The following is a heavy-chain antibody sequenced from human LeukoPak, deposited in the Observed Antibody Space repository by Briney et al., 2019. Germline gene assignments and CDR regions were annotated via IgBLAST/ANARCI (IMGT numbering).Heavy chain of an antibody. Sequence: PSETLSLTCTVSGGSISSYYWSWIRQPPGKGLEWIGYIYYSGSTNYNPSLKSRVTISVDTSKNQFSLKLSSVTAADTAVYYCARGRGIQLRSCHYFDYWGQGTLVTVSS. J-gene: IGHJ4*02. CDR3: ARGRGIQLRSCHYFDY. CDR1: GGSISSYY. D-gene: IGHD5-18*01. V-gene: IGHV4-59*12. CDR2: IYYSGST.